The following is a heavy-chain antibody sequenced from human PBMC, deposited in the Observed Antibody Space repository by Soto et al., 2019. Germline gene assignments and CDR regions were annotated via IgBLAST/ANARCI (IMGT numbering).Heavy chain of an antibody. V-gene: IGHV1-69*13. D-gene: IGHD5-18*01. CDR3: ARGVTDPSAHLWFDP. Sequence: GASVKVSCKASGGTFSSYAISWVRQAPGQGLEWMGGIIPIFGTANYAQKFQGRVTITADESTSTAYMELSSLRSEDTAVYYCARGVTDPSAHLWFDPWGQGALVTVSS. CDR1: GGTFSSYA. J-gene: IGHJ5*02. CDR2: IIPIFGTA.